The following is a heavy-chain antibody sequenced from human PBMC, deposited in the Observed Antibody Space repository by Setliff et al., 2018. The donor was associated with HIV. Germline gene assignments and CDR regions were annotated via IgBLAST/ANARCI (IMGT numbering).Heavy chain of an antibody. CDR2: IYYSGST. V-gene: IGHV4-30-4*08. CDR1: GGSISNGVYY. Sequence: PSETLSLTCTVSGGSISNGVYYWSWIRQHPGKGLEWIGYIYYSGSTYYNPSLKSRVTISVDTSKNQFSLKLSSVTAADTAVYYCACGAAAGTDYYYYYYMDVWGKGTTVTVSS. J-gene: IGHJ6*03. CDR3: ACGAAAGTDYYYYYYMDV. D-gene: IGHD6-13*01.